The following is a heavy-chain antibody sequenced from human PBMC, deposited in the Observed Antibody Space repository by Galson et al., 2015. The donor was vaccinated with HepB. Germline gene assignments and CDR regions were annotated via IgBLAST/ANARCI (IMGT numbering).Heavy chain of an antibody. V-gene: IGHV3-30*18. Sequence: SLRLSCAASGFTFSSYDMHWVRQAPGKGLEWVAVLSYDGSNKYYADSVKGRFTVSRDNSKNTLYLQMNSLRAEDTAVYYCAKDLAGDYVPYGMDVWGQGTTVTVSS. CDR1: GFTFSSYD. D-gene: IGHD4-17*01. CDR3: AKDLAGDYVPYGMDV. CDR2: LSYDGSNK. J-gene: IGHJ6*02.